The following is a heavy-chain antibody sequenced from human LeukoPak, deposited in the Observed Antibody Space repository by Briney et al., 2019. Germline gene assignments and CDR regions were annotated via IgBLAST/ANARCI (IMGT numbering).Heavy chain of an antibody. CDR3: ARCIAAAGALDDYFDY. J-gene: IGHJ4*02. CDR2: IYTSGST. D-gene: IGHD6-13*01. Sequence: SQTLSLTCTVSGGSISSGSYYWSWIRQPAGKGLEWIGRIYTSGSTNYNPSLKSRVTISVDTSKNQFSLKLSSVTAADTAVYYCARCIAAAGALDDYFDYWGQGTLVTVSS. V-gene: IGHV4-61*02. CDR1: GGSISSGSYY.